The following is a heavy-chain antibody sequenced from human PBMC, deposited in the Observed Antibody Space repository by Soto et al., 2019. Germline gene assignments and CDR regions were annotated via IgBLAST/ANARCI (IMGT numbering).Heavy chain of an antibody. V-gene: IGHV3-30*03. CDR2: ISYDGSNK. CDR1: GFTFSSYG. J-gene: IGHJ4*02. Sequence: GGSLRLSCAASGFTFSSYGMHWVRQAPGKGLEWVAVISYDGSNKYYADSVKGRFTISRDNSKNTLYLQMNSLRAEDTAVYYCAWGVVVAASGVDYWGQGTLVTVS. D-gene: IGHD2-15*01. CDR3: AWGVVVAASGVDY.